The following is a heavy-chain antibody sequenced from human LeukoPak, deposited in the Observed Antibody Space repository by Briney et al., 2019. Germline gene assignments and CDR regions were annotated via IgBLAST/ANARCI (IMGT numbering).Heavy chain of an antibody. D-gene: IGHD3-10*01. J-gene: IGHJ6*04. V-gene: IGHV4-4*07. CDR2: IYTSGST. CDR1: GGSISSCY. Sequence: ASETLSLTCTVSGGSISSCYWSWIRQPAGKGLEWIGRIYTSGSTNYNPSLKSRVTMSVDTSKNQFSLKLSSVTAADTAVYYCARAYYGSGKAAMDVWGKGTTVTVSS. CDR3: ARAYYGSGKAAMDV.